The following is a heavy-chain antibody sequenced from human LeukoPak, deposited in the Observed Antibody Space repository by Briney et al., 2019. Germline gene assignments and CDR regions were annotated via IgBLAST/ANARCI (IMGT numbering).Heavy chain of an antibody. CDR3: ARQIYYDSSGYRGNAFDI. Sequence: GESLKISCKGSGYSFTSYWIGWVRQMPGKGLEWMGIIYPGDSDTRYSPSFQGQVTTSADKSISTAYLQWSSLKASDTAMYYCARQIYYDSSGYRGNAFDIWGRGTMVTVSS. CDR1: GYSFTSYW. V-gene: IGHV5-51*01. D-gene: IGHD3-22*01. CDR2: IYPGDSDT. J-gene: IGHJ3*02.